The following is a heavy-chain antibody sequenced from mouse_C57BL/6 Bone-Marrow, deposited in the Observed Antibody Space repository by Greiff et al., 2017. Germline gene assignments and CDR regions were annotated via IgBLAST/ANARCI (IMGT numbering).Heavy chain of an antibody. J-gene: IGHJ3*01. Sequence: QVQLQQSGAELVRPGTSVKVSCKASGYAFTNYLIEWVKQRPGQGLEWIGVINPGSGGTNYNEKFKGKATLTADKSSSTAYMQLSSLKSEDSAVYVCARSYGSRVRFAYWGQGTLVTVSA. CDR1: GYAFTNYL. CDR3: ARSYGSRVRFAY. CDR2: INPGSGGT. D-gene: IGHD1-1*01. V-gene: IGHV1-54*01.